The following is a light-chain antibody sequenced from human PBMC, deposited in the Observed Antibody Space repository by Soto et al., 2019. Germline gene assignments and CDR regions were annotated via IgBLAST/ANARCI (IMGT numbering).Light chain of an antibody. CDR1: QSISIN. CDR3: QQYNNWPWT. V-gene: IGKV3-15*01. J-gene: IGKJ1*01. Sequence: MTQSPSTLSASVGDRVTITCRASQSISINLAWYQQKPGQAPRLLIHGASTRAPGFPARFSGSGSGTDFTLTISSLQSEDFAVYYCQQYNNWPWTFGQGTKVDI. CDR2: GAS.